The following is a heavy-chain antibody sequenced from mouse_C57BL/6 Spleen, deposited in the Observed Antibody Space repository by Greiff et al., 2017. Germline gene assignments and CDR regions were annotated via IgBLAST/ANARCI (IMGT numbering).Heavy chain of an antibody. V-gene: IGHV1-74*01. Sequence: QVQLQQPGAELVKPGASVKVSCKASGYTFTSYWMHWVKQRPGQGLEWIGRIHPSDSDTNYNQKFKGKATLTVDKSSSTADMQLSSLTSEDSAVYYCAIDDYDPYYYAMDYWGQGTSVTVAS. CDR1: GYTFTSYW. D-gene: IGHD2-4*01. CDR3: AIDDYDPYYYAMDY. CDR2: IHPSDSDT. J-gene: IGHJ4*01.